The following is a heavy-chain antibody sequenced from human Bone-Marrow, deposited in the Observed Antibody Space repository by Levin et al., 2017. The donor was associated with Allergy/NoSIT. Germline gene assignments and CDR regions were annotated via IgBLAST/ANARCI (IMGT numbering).Heavy chain of an antibody. CDR3: ARDRLESVGAVMVEHKNWFDP. D-gene: IGHD5-18*01. J-gene: IGHJ5*02. Sequence: GGSLRLSCAASGFTFSSYDMHWARQAPGKGLEWVAVIRYDGSNKDYADSVKGRFTISRANSKNTLFLQMNSLRAEDTAVYYCARDRLESVGAVMVEHKNWFDPWGQGTLVTVSS. CDR1: GFTFSSYD. CDR2: IRYDGSNK. V-gene: IGHV3-33*01.